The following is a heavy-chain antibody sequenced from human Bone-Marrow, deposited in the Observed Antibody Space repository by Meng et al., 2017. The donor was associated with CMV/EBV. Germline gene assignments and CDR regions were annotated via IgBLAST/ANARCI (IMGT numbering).Heavy chain of an antibody. J-gene: IGHJ5*02. CDR1: GFTVSSNY. V-gene: IGHV3-33*08. CDR3: APEGPSAVLP. Sequence: GGSLRLSCAASGFTVSSNYTSWVRQAPGKGLEWVAVIWYDGSNKYYADSVKGRFTISRDNSKNTLYLQMNSLRAEDTAVYYCAPEGPSAVLPWGQGTLVTVSS. D-gene: IGHD6-25*01. CDR2: IWYDGSNK.